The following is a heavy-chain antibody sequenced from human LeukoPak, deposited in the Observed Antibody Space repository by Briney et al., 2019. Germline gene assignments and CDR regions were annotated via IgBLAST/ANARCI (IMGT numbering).Heavy chain of an antibody. J-gene: IGHJ4*02. D-gene: IGHD7-27*01. Sequence: GGSLRLSCAASGFTFSSYGMHWVRQAPGNGLEWVAVISYDGSNKYYADSVKGRFTISRDNSKNTLYLQMNSLRAEDTAVYYCAKEQTLTGTFDYWGQGTLVTVSS. V-gene: IGHV3-30*18. CDR3: AKEQTLTGTFDY. CDR1: GFTFSSYG. CDR2: ISYDGSNK.